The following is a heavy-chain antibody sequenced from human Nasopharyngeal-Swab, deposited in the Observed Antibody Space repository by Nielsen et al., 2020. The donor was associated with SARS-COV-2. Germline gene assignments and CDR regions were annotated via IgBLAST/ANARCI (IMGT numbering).Heavy chain of an antibody. D-gene: IGHD6-6*01. Sequence: GGSLRLSCKGSGYSFTSYWIGWVRQMPGKGLEWMGIIYPGDSDTRYSPSFQGQVTISADKSISTAYLQWSSLKASDTAMYCCARDEGVYSSSSRGAFDIWGQGTMVTVSS. CDR1: GYSFTSYW. CDR3: ARDEGVYSSSSRGAFDI. CDR2: IYPGDSDT. V-gene: IGHV5-51*01. J-gene: IGHJ3*02.